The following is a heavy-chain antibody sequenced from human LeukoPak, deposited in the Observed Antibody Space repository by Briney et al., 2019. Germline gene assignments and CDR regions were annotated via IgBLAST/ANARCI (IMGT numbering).Heavy chain of an antibody. CDR3: ARDCTYGGNSRAPDY. CDR2: INPSGGST. J-gene: IGHJ4*02. CDR1: GYTFTGYY. D-gene: IGHD4-23*01. Sequence: GASVKVSCKASGYTFTGYYMHWVRQAPGQGLEWMGIINPSGGSTSYAQKFQGRVTMTRDMSTSTVYMELSSLRSEDTAVYYCARDCTYGGNSRAPDYWGQGTLVTVSS. V-gene: IGHV1-46*01.